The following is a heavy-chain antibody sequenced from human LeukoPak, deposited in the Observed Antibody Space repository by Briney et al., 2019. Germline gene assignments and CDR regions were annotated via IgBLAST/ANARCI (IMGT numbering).Heavy chain of an antibody. V-gene: IGHV3-7*03. Sequence: GGSLRLSCAASGFSFRDFWMTWVRQAPGKGLEWVANINQGGSVKYYVDSVKGRFTISRDNSKGTLYLQMNNLRAEDTALYYCAKERGHSKPFDYWGQGTLVTVSS. CDR2: INQGGSVK. D-gene: IGHD4-23*01. J-gene: IGHJ4*02. CDR1: GFSFRDFW. CDR3: AKERGHSKPFDY.